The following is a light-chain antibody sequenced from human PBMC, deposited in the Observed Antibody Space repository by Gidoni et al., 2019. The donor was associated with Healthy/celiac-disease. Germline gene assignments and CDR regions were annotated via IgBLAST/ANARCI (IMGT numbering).Light chain of an antibody. CDR1: QSISSY. Sequence: DSQMTQSPSSLSASVGDRVTITCRASQSISSYLNWYQQKPGKAPKLLIYASSSLQSGVPSRFSCSGSGTDFTLTISSLQPEDFATYYCQQSYSTPPFTFGPGTKVDIK. CDR2: ASS. V-gene: IGKV1-39*01. J-gene: IGKJ3*01. CDR3: QQSYSTPPFT.